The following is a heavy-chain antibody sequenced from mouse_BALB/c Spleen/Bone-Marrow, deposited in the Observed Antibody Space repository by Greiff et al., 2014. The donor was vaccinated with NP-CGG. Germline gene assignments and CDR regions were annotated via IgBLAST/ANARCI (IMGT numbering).Heavy chain of an antibody. CDR2: IWGDGST. Sequence: VHLVESGPGLVAPSQSLSITCTVSGFSLTGYGVSWVRQPPGKGLEWLGMIWGDGSTDYNSALKSRLSISKDNSKSHVFLKMNSLQTDDTARYYCARDSFLITRALDYWGQGTSVTVSS. D-gene: IGHD2-4*01. CDR3: ARDSFLITRALDY. CDR1: GFSLTGYG. J-gene: IGHJ4*01. V-gene: IGHV2-6-7*01.